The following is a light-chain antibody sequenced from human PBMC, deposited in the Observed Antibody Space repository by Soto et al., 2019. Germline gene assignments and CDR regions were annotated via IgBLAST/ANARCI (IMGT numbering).Light chain of an antibody. Sequence: DIHMTRSPSSVSASVGDRVTITCRASQDISSWLAWYQQKPGKAPKLLIYAASSLHSGVPPRFSGSESGTDFTLTISSLQPEDSASYYCQQANSFPLTFGGGTKVEIK. CDR1: QDISSW. J-gene: IGKJ4*01. CDR3: QQANSFPLT. CDR2: AAS. V-gene: IGKV1-12*01.